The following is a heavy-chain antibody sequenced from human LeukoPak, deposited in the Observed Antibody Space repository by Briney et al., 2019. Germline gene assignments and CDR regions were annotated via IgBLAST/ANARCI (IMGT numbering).Heavy chain of an antibody. V-gene: IGHV3-23*01. CDR2: IIGSGGST. CDR1: GXSFSSYC. CDR3: AKDDSYAPSSPDY. D-gene: IGHD5-18*01. J-gene: IGHJ4*02. Sequence: PGRCLCXSXAAXGXSFSSYCISWVRQPAGEWREWVSAIIGSGGSTYYADSVMGRFTMSRDNSKTTLYLQMNSLRAEDTAVYYCAKDDSYAPSSPDYWGQGTLVTVSS.